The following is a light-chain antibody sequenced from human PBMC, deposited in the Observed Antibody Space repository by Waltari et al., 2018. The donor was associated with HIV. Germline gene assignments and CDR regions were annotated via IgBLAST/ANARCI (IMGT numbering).Light chain of an antibody. Sequence: QLVLTQSPSASASLVASVKLTCTLSSGHSSYAIAWHQQQPEKGPRYLMKLNSDGSHSKGDGIPDRFSGSSSGAERYLILRLEADYYCQTWGTGIQVFGGGTKLTVL. J-gene: IGLJ2*01. CDR3: QTWGTGIQV. CDR1: SGHSSYA. V-gene: IGLV4-69*01. CDR2: LNSDGSH.